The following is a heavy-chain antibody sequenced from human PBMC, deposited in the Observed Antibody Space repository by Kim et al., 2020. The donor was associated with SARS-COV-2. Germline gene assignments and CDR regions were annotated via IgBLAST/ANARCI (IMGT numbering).Heavy chain of an antibody. J-gene: IGHJ5*02. Sequence: SETLSLTCTVSGGAISSSNWYWGWIRQPPGKGLEWIGSIYYTGSTYYNPSLKSRVTISADTSYNHFSLKLSSVTAADTAVYYCVRRRGAEIWFGNSNLFDPWGQGTLVTVSS. CDR3: VRRRGAEIWFGNSNLFDP. CDR1: GGAISSSNWY. V-gene: IGHV4-39*02. D-gene: IGHD3-10*01. CDR2: IYYTGST.